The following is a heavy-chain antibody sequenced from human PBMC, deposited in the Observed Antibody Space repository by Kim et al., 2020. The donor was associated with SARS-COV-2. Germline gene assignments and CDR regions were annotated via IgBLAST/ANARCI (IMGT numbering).Heavy chain of an antibody. Sequence: GGSMRLSCAASGFTFSSYAMSWVRQAPGKGLEWVSAISGSGGSTYYADSVKGRFTISRDNSKNTLYLQMNSLRAEDTAVYYCAKDSREVVPADDFYGMDVWGQGTTVTVSS. J-gene: IGHJ6*02. D-gene: IGHD2-2*01. CDR2: ISGSGGST. CDR3: AKDSREVVPADDFYGMDV. CDR1: GFTFSSYA. V-gene: IGHV3-23*01.